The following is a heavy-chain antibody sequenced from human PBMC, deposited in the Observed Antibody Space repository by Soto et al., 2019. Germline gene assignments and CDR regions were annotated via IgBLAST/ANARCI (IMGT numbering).Heavy chain of an antibody. CDR2: IYYSGST. Sequence: QLQLQESGPGLVKPSETLSLTCTVSGGSISSSSYYWGWIRQPPGKGLEWIGSIYYSGSTYYNPSLKSRVTISVDTSKNQFSLKLSSVTAADTAVYYCARPTVTRDYYYYGMDVWGQGTTVTVSS. CDR3: ARPTVTRDYYYYGMDV. J-gene: IGHJ6*02. V-gene: IGHV4-39*01. CDR1: GGSISSSSYY. D-gene: IGHD4-4*01.